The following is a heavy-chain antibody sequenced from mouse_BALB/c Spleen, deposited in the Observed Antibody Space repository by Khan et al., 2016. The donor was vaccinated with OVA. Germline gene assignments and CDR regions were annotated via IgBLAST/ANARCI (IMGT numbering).Heavy chain of an antibody. J-gene: IGHJ4*01. CDR1: GFSLTSYG. D-gene: IGHD4-1*01. V-gene: IGHV2-9*02. CDR3: ARAKGWDNAMDY. Sequence: VQLQESGPGLVAPSQSLSITCTVSGFSLTSYGVHWVSQPPGKGLEWLGVIWAGGSTNYNSALMSRLSISKDNSKSQVFLKMNSLQTDDTAMYYCARAKGWDNAMDYWGQGTSGTVSS. CDR2: IWAGGST.